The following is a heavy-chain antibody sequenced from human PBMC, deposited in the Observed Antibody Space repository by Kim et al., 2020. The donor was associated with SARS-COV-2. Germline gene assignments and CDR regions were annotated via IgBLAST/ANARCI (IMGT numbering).Heavy chain of an antibody. D-gene: IGHD4-17*01. J-gene: IGHJ4*02. V-gene: IGHV4-39*01. CDR1: GGSISSSSYY. Sequence: SETLSLTCTVSGGSISSSSYYWGWIRQPPGKGLEWIGSIYYSGSTYYNPSLKSRVTISVDTSKNQFSLKLSSVTAADTAVYYCASPPDYGGKTNLDYWGQGTLVTVSS. CDR2: IYYSGST. CDR3: ASPPDYGGKTNLDY.